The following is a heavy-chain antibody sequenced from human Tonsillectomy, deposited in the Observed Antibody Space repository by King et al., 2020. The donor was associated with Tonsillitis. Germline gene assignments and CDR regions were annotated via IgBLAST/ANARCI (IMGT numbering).Heavy chain of an antibody. D-gene: IGHD3-22*01. CDR1: GYTLTELS. CDR2: FDPEDGET. CDR3: AIFDSSGYRTFDY. V-gene: IGHV1-24*01. Sequence: QLVQSGAEVKKPGASVKVSCKVSGYTLTELSMHWVRQAPGKGIEWMGGFDPEDGETIYAQKFQGRVTMTEETSTDTAYMELSSLRSEDTAVYSCAIFDSSGYRTFDYWGQGTLVTVSS. J-gene: IGHJ4*02.